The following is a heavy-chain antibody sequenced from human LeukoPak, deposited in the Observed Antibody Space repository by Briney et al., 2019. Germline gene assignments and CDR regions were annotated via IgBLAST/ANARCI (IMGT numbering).Heavy chain of an antibody. J-gene: IGHJ6*04. CDR2: ISAYNGNT. Sequence: ASVKVSCKASGYTFTSYGISWVRQAPGQGLEWMGGISAYNGNTNYAQKLQGRVTMTTDTSTSTAYMELRSLRSDDTAVYYCARGGHVPYYYYGMDVWGKGTTVTVSS. CDR3: ARGGHVPYYYYGMDV. CDR1: GYTFTSYG. D-gene: IGHD3-10*01. V-gene: IGHV1-18*04.